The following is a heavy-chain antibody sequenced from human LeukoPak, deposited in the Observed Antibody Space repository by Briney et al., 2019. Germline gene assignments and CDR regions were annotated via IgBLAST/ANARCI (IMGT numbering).Heavy chain of an antibody. Sequence: PSETLSLTCAVSGGSISSSNYWSWVRQPPGKGLEWIGYIYNSGSTNYNPSPKSRVTISVDTSKNQFSLKLTSVTAADTAVYYCVRDRELTYWGQGTLVTVSS. D-gene: IGHD1-26*01. V-gene: IGHV4-61*01. CDR3: VRDRELTY. J-gene: IGHJ4*02. CDR1: GGSISSSNY. CDR2: IYNSGST.